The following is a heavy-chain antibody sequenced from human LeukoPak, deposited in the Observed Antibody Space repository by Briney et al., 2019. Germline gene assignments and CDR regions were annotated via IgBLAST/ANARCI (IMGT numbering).Heavy chain of an antibody. CDR1: GGSISSSSYY. J-gene: IGHJ4*02. Sequence: SETLSLTCTVSGGSISSSSYYWGWIRQPPGKGLEWIGSIYYSGSTYYNPSLKSRVTISVDTSKNQFSLKLSSVTAADTAVYYCARDTVPSFFGYWGQGTLVTVSS. CDR2: IYYSGST. V-gene: IGHV4-39*02. D-gene: IGHD4-11*01. CDR3: ARDTVPSFFGY.